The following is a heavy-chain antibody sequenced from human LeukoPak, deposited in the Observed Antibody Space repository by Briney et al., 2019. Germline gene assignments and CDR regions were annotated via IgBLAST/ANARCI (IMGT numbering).Heavy chain of an antibody. Sequence: ASVKVSCKASGGTFSSYAISWVRQAPGQGLEWMGGIIPIFGTANYAQKFQGRVTITADESQNTAYMELSSLRSEDTAVYYCARDQAAAAGRGGDAFDIWGQGTMVTVSS. CDR1: GGTFSSYA. J-gene: IGHJ3*02. V-gene: IGHV1-69*13. CDR2: IIPIFGTA. CDR3: ARDQAAAAGRGGDAFDI. D-gene: IGHD6-13*01.